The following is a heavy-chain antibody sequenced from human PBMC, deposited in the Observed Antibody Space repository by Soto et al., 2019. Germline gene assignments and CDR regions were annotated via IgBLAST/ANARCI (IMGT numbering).Heavy chain of an antibody. CDR3: ATGYCINGVCYFGHDL. CDR2: IWHDGSNI. Sequence: PGGSLRLSCEASEFKFSTYGMHWVRQAPGKGLEWVAVIWHDGSNIHYADSVKGRFTISRDNSKNTLYLQMNSLRAEDTAVYYCATGYCINGVCYFGHDLWGRVTLVTVTS. V-gene: IGHV3-33*01. CDR1: EFKFSTYG. J-gene: IGHJ2*01. D-gene: IGHD2-8*01.